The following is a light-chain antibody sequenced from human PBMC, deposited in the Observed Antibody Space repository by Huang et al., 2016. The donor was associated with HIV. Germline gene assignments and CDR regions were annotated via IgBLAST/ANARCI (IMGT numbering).Light chain of an antibody. Sequence: DVVMTQSPLSLPVTLGQPASISCRSSQSLVHSDGDTFLNWVHQRPGQSPRRLIYEVSNRDSGVPDRFSGSGSDTDFTLRISRVEADDVGVYYCMQGTHWPITFGQGTRLEIK. CDR3: MQGTHWPIT. CDR2: EVS. J-gene: IGKJ5*01. V-gene: IGKV2-30*02. CDR1: QSLVHSDGDTF.